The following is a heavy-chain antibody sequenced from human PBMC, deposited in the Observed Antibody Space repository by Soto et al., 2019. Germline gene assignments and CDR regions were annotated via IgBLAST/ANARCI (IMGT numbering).Heavy chain of an antibody. CDR2: IYWDDDK. Sequence: QITLKEAGPTLVRPTQTLTRTCTFSGFSLSTTGVGVGWIRQPPGKALEWLARIYWDDDKRYSPTLKSRLTNTKDTSKDEVILTITNMATVDTAIHYCAQRLRNYGLCRERANYVDPWGQGTLVTVSS. CDR3: AQRLRNYGLCRERANYVDP. CDR1: GFSLSTTGVG. J-gene: IGHJ5*02. V-gene: IGHV2-5*02. D-gene: IGHD3-10*01.